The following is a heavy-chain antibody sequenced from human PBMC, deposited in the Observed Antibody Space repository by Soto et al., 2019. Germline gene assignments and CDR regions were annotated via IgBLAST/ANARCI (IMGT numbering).Heavy chain of an antibody. J-gene: IGHJ4*02. Sequence: QVQLVQSGTEVKKPGASVKVSCKASGYTFTSYAISWVRQAPGQGLEWMGWINPYNGNTNYAQKLQGRVTMTTDTSTSTAYMELRILRSDDTAVYYSARDTAMALPDAWGQGTLVTVSS. CDR2: INPYNGNT. V-gene: IGHV1-18*01. CDR1: GYTFTSYA. D-gene: IGHD5-18*01. CDR3: ARDTAMALPDA.